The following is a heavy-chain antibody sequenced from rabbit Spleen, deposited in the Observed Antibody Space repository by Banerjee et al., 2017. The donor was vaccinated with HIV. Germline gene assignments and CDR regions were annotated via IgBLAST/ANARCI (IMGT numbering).Heavy chain of an antibody. V-gene: IGHV1S7*01. CDR2: IDPVFSST. J-gene: IGHJ2*01. CDR1: GFSFSSSDY. Sequence: QSLEESGGGLVQPEGSLALTCKASGFSFSSSDYICWVRQAPGKGLEWIGYIDPVFSSTHYASWVNGRFTISSHNAQNTLYLQLDSLTAADTATYFCARNYVNAFDPWGPGTLVTVS. D-gene: IGHD1-1*01. CDR3: ARNYVNAFDP.